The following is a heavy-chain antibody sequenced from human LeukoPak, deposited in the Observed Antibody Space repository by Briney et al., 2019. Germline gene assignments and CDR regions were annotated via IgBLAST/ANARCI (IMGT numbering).Heavy chain of an antibody. V-gene: IGHV4-61*02. Sequence: PSETLSLTCTVSGGSISSGSYYWSWIRQPAGKGLEWIGRIYTSGSTNYNPSLKSRVTISVDMSKNKFSLKLTSVTAADMAVYYCARTSNYWSPYFDYWGQGALVTVSS. D-gene: IGHD1-1*01. J-gene: IGHJ4*02. CDR1: GGSISSGSYY. CDR3: ARTSNYWSPYFDY. CDR2: IYTSGST.